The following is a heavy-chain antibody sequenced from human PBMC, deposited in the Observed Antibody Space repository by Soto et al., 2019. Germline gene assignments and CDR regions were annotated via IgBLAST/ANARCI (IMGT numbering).Heavy chain of an antibody. Sequence: VGSLRLSCVGSGFSFGGYWMSWVRQAPGQGPEWVANIKEDGSERHYVDSVKGGFTISRANPENSLFLQMNNLRVEDSAIYYCAITTSTVSYWFDPWGPGTQVTVSS. D-gene: IGHD4-4*01. J-gene: IGHJ5*02. V-gene: IGHV3-7*03. CDR3: AITTSTVSYWFDP. CDR2: IKEDGSER. CDR1: GFSFGGYW.